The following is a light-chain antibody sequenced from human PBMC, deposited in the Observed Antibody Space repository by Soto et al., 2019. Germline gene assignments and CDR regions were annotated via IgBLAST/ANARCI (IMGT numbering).Light chain of an antibody. CDR1: SANIGAAYN. CDR2: GNN. Sequence: QSVLTQPPSVSGAPGQRVTISCTGSSANIGAAYNVDWYQQLPGTAPKLLIYGNNNRPSGVPARFSGSKSGTSASLAISGLRSEDEADYFCAAWDDSLSAWVFGGGTKLTVL. J-gene: IGLJ3*02. V-gene: IGLV1-40*01. CDR3: AAWDDSLSAWV.